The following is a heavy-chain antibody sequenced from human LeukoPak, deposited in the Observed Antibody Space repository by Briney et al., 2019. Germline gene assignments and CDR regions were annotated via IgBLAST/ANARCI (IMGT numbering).Heavy chain of an antibody. CDR2: IFASGTT. CDR1: GASISTYY. Sequence: PSETLSLTCTVSGASISTYYWSWIRQPAGKGLEWVGRIFASGTTNYNPSLESRVAMSVDTSKNQSSLNLSSVTAADTAIYYCVQDGPLRSDYWGQGTLVTVSS. V-gene: IGHV4-4*07. J-gene: IGHJ4*02. D-gene: IGHD3-16*01. CDR3: VQDGPLRSDY.